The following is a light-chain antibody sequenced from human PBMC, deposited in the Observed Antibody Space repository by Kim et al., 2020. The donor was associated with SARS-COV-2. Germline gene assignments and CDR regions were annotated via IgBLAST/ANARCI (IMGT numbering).Light chain of an antibody. V-gene: IGKV1-27*01. CDR2: AAS. J-gene: IGKJ2*01. Sequence: LSASLGDRVTITCRASQGISNQLVWYQQKPGNVPKVLISAASTLQSGVPSRFSGSGYGTDFTLTISSLQPEDVATYYCQKYDIAPYTFGQGTKLEI. CDR3: QKYDIAPYT. CDR1: QGISNQ.